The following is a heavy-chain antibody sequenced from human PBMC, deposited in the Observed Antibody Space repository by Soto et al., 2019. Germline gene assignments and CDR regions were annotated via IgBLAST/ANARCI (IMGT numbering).Heavy chain of an antibody. Sequence: GGSLRLSCAASGFTFSSYSMNWVRQAPGKGLEWVSYISSSSSTIYYADSVKGRFTISRDNAKNSLYLQMNSLRDEDTAVYYCARDGKYDFWSGYRSNWFDPWGQGTLVTVSS. CDR3: ARDGKYDFWSGYRSNWFDP. J-gene: IGHJ5*02. CDR2: ISSSSSTI. CDR1: GFTFSSYS. V-gene: IGHV3-48*02. D-gene: IGHD3-3*01.